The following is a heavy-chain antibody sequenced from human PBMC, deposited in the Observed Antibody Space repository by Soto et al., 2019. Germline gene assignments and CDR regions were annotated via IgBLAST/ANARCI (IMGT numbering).Heavy chain of an antibody. CDR2: ISCTTNYI. V-gene: IGHV3-21*06. J-gene: IGHJ4*02. Sequence: PGGSLRLSCAASGFTFTRYSMNWVRQAPGKGLEWVSSISCTTNYIYYGDSMKGRFTISRDNAKNSLYLEMNSLRAEDTAVYYCLRETEDRTSNIDNWGQGTVVTISS. CDR3: LRETEDRTSNIDN. CDR1: GFTFTRYS.